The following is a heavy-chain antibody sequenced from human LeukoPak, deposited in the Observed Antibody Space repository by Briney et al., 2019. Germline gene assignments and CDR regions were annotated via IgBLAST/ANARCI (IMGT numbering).Heavy chain of an antibody. CDR2: IYTSGST. CDR3: ARQYYYDSSGYPGPDAFDI. D-gene: IGHD3-22*01. Sequence: SQTLSLTCTVSGGSISSGSYYWSWIRQPAGKGLEWIGRIYTSGSTNYNPSLKSRVTISVDTSKNQFSLKLSSVTAADTAVYYCARQYYYDSSGYPGPDAFDIWGQGTMVTVSS. J-gene: IGHJ3*02. CDR1: GGSISSGSYY. V-gene: IGHV4-61*02.